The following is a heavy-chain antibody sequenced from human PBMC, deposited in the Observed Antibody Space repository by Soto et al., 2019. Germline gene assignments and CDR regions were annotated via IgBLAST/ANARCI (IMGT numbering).Heavy chain of an antibody. CDR2: INPSGGST. CDR1: GYTFTSYY. CDR3: ARVFPYDSSGYYFSAFDY. J-gene: IGHJ4*02. V-gene: IGHV1-46*01. Sequence: RASVKVSCKASGYTFTSYYMHWVRQAPGQGLEWMGIINPSGGSTSYAQKFLGRVTMTRDTSTSTVYMELSSLRSEDTAVYYCARVFPYDSSGYYFSAFDYWGQGTQVT. D-gene: IGHD3-22*01.